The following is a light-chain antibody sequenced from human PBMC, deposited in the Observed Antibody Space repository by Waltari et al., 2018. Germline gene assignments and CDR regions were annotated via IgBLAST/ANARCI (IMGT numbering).Light chain of an antibody. Sequence: QSALTQHASVSGSPGQSLTISCTGTSSDIGRFNFVSWYQQHPGKAPNLIIYEVNRRPSGVSDRFSASKSVNTASLTISGLQADDEADYYCCSYAGDSTYVFGTGAKVTVL. CDR2: EVN. CDR3: CSYAGDSTYV. V-gene: IGLV2-23*02. CDR1: SSDIGRFNF. J-gene: IGLJ1*01.